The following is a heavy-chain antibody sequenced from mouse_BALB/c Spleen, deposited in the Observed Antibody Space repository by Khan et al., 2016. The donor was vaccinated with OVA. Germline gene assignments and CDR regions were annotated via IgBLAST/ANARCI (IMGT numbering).Heavy chain of an antibody. V-gene: IGHV1S56*01. J-gene: IGHJ4*01. D-gene: IGHD2-4*01. CDR1: GYTFTSYD. CDR3: AREGLRDVAMDY. CDR2: IYPGDGTT. Sequence: QVRLQQSGPDLVKPGALVKISCKASGYTFTSYDINWVKQRPGQGLEWIGWIYPGDGTTKYNENFKGKATMTADISYSTAYMHLSSLTSEISAVYYCAREGLRDVAMDYWGQGTSVTVSS.